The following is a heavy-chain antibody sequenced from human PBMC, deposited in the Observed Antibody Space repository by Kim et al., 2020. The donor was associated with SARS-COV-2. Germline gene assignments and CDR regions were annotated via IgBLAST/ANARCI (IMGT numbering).Heavy chain of an antibody. J-gene: IGHJ4*02. CDR1: GFTFGDYA. CDR2: IRSKAYGGTK. CDR3: TRDDFWSGFLRF. V-gene: IGHV3-49*04. Sequence: GGSLRLSCTASGFTFGDYAMSWVRQAPGKGLEWVGFIRSKAYGGTKEYAASGKGRFTISRDDSKSIAYLQMNSLKTEDTAVYYCTRDDFWSGFLRFWGQGTLVTVSS. D-gene: IGHD3-3*01.